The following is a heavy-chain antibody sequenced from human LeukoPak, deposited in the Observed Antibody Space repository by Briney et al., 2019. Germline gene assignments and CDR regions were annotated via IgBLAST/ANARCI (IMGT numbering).Heavy chain of an antibody. J-gene: IGHJ3*02. Sequence: ASVKVSCKASGYTFTGYYMHWVRQAPGQGLDWMGRINPNSGGTNYAQKFQGRVTMTRDTSISTAYMELSRLRSDDTAVYYCVRPQGEYYYDSSGLIGAFDIWGQGTMVTVSS. V-gene: IGHV1-2*06. CDR2: INPNSGGT. CDR1: GYTFTGYY. CDR3: VRPQGEYYYDSSGLIGAFDI. D-gene: IGHD3-22*01.